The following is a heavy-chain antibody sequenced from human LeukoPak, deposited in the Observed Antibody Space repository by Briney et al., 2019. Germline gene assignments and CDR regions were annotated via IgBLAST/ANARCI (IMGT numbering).Heavy chain of an antibody. Sequence: ASVKVSFKGSGYTLTEFSIPWVRQAPGKGVEWKGGFDPEDGETIYAQKFQGRVTMTEDTSTDTAYMELSSLRSEDTAVYYCATVFAAEQWRYFDYWGQGTLVTVSS. CDR1: GYTLTEFS. V-gene: IGHV1-24*01. D-gene: IGHD6-19*01. J-gene: IGHJ4*02. CDR2: FDPEDGET. CDR3: ATVFAAEQWRYFDY.